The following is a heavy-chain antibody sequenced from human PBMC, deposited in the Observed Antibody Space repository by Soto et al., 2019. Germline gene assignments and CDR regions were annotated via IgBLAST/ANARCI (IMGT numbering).Heavy chain of an antibody. CDR3: AKDIGPGGWNDRVAFDI. D-gene: IGHD1-1*01. J-gene: IGHJ3*02. CDR1: GFTFSSYG. CDR2: ISYDGSNK. Sequence: GGSLRLSCAASGFTFSSYGMHWVRQAPGKGLEWVAVISYDGSNKYYADSVKGRFTISRDNSKNTLYLQMNSLRAEDTAVYYCAKDIGPGGWNDRVAFDIWGQGTMVTVSS. V-gene: IGHV3-30*18.